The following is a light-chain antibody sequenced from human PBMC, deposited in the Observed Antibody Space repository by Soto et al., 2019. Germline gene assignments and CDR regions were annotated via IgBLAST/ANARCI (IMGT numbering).Light chain of an antibody. J-gene: IGLJ1*01. V-gene: IGLV2-14*01. CDR3: SSYTSSSTHV. Sequence: QSALTQPASVSGSPGQSITISCTGTSSDVGGYNYVSWHQQHPGKVPKLMIYDVSSRPSGVSNRFSGSKSGNTASLTISGLQAEDEADYDCSSYTSSSTHVFGSGNKVPVL. CDR2: DVS. CDR1: SSDVGGYNY.